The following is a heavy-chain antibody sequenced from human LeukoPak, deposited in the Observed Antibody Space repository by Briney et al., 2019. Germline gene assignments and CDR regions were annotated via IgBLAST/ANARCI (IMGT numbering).Heavy chain of an antibody. CDR3: ARVRAAADYYFDY. CDR2: INPNSGGT. V-gene: IGHV1-2*02. D-gene: IGHD6-13*01. J-gene: IGHJ4*02. CDR1: GYTFTGYY. Sequence: ASVKVSCKASGYTFTGYYMHWVRHAPGQGLEWMGWINPNSGGTNYAQKFQGRVTMTRDTSISTAYMELSRLRSDDTAVYYCARVRAAADYYFDYWGQGTLVTVSS.